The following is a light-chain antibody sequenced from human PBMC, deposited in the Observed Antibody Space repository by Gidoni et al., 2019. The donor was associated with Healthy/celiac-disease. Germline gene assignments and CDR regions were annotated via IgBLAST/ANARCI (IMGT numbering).Light chain of an antibody. CDR2: EGS. Sequence: QSALPQPASVSGSPGQSITISCTGTSSDVGSYTLVSWYQQHPGKAPKLMIYEGSKRPSGVSNRFSGAKSGNTASLTISGLQAEDEADYYCCSYAGSSTLFGGGTKLTVL. CDR3: CSYAGSSTL. J-gene: IGLJ3*02. CDR1: SSDVGSYTL. V-gene: IGLV2-23*01.